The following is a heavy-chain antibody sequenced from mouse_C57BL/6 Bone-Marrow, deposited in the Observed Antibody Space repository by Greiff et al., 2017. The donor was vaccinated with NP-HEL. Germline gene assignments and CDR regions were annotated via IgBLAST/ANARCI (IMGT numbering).Heavy chain of an antibody. CDR1: GFTFSSYA. D-gene: IGHD4-1*01. Sequence: EVHLVESGGGLVKPGGSLKLSCAASGFTFSSYAMSWVRQTPEKRLEWVATISDGGSYTYYPDNVKGRFTISRDNAKNNLYLQMSHLKSEDTAMYYCARGRLTVYAMDYWDQGTSVTVSS. CDR2: ISDGGSYT. V-gene: IGHV5-4*01. CDR3: ARGRLTVYAMDY. J-gene: IGHJ4*01.